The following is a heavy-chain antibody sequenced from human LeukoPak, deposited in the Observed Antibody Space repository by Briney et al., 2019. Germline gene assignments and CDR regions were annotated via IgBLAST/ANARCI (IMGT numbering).Heavy chain of an antibody. CDR1: GYTFTGYY. V-gene: IGHV1-2*02. CDR3: ARAKASGSYPTAADY. Sequence: VASVKVSCKASGYTFTGYYMHWVRQAPGQGLEWMGWINPNSGGTNYAQKFQGRVTMTRDTSISTAYMELSRLRSDDTAVYYCARAKASGSYPTAADYWGQGTLVTVSS. J-gene: IGHJ4*02. CDR2: INPNSGGT. D-gene: IGHD1-26*01.